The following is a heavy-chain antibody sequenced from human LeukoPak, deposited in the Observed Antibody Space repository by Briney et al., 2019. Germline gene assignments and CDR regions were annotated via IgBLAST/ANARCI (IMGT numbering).Heavy chain of an antibody. D-gene: IGHD3-3*01. V-gene: IGHV3-11*01. CDR1: GFTFSDFH. CDR3: ARGLHYDLWSGYYSTCDY. CDR2: ISDTGITI. J-gene: IGHJ4*02. Sequence: GGSLRLSCAASGFTFSDFHMSWIRQAPGKGLEWISYISDTGITIYYAASVKGRFTISRDNTNDSLYLQMKGLSTEDTAVYDCARGLHYDLWSGYYSTCDYWGRGAQVTVSS.